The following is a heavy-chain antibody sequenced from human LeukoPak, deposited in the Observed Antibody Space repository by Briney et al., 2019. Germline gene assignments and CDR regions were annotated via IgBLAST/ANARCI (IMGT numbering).Heavy chain of an antibody. CDR1: GFTFSSYW. J-gene: IGHJ4*02. Sequence: GGSLRLSCAASGFTFSSYWMHWVRQAPGKGLVWVSRINSDGSSTSYADSVKGRFTISRDNSKNTLYLQMNSLRAEDTAVYYCARGQEYNSGWSFDYWGQGTLVTVSS. CDR3: ARGQEYNSGWSFDY. CDR2: INSDGSST. V-gene: IGHV3-74*01. D-gene: IGHD6-19*01.